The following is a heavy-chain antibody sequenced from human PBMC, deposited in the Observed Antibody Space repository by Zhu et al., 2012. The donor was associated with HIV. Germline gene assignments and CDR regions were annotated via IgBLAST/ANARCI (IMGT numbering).Heavy chain of an antibody. CDR3: AKQLAYCGGDCQIGWDY. V-gene: IGHV4-39*07. Sequence: QVQLQESGPGLVKPSETLSHTCTVSGGSISRSDYYWGWIRQPPGKGLEWIGSIHYSGSTYQSPSLKSRVTISVDTSKNQFSLKVRSVTAADTAVYYCAKQLAYCGGDCQIGWDYWGQGTLVTVSS. CDR2: IHYSGST. J-gene: IGHJ4*02. CDR1: GGSISRSDYY. D-gene: IGHD2-21*02.